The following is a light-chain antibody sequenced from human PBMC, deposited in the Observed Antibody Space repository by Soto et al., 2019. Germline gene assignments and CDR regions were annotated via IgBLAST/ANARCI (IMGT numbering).Light chain of an antibody. CDR2: DVT. Sequence: QSALTQPASVSGSPGQSITISCTGTSSDVGGYNYVSWYQHHPGKAPKLIIYDVTNRPSGVSNPFSGSKSGNTASLTISGFQPEDEADYYCSSYTTSNTRQIVFGTGTKVTVL. J-gene: IGLJ1*01. V-gene: IGLV2-14*03. CDR3: SSYTTSNTRQIV. CDR1: SSDVGGYNY.